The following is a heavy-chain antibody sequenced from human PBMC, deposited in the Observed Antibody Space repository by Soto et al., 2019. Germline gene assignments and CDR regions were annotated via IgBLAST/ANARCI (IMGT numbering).Heavy chain of an antibody. CDR3: ARDSSLSAALDAFDI. V-gene: IGHV1-18*01. CDR1: GYTFTSYG. J-gene: IGHJ3*02. D-gene: IGHD6-13*01. Sequence: TSVKVSCKASGYTFTSYGISWVRQAPGQGLEWMGWISAYNGNTNYAQKLQGRVTMTTDTSTSTAYMELRSLRSDDTAVYYCARDSSLSAALDAFDIWGQGTMVTVSS. CDR2: ISAYNGNT.